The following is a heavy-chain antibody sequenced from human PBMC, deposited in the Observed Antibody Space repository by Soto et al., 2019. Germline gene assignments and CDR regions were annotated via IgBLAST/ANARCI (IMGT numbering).Heavy chain of an antibody. CDR2: IYYSGNI. CDR1: GGSISSYY. CDR3: ARVTRGVTVWFDP. Sequence: PSETLSRTCTVSGGSISSYYWSWIRQPPGKGLEWIGYIYYSGNINYNPSLKSRVTISVDTSKNQFSLKLSSVTAADTAVYYCARVTRGVTVWFDPWGQGTLVTVSS. V-gene: IGHV4-59*01. D-gene: IGHD2-21*02. J-gene: IGHJ5*02.